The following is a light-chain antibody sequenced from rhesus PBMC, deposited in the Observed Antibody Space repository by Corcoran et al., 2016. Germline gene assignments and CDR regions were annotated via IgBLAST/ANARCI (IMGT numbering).Light chain of an antibody. CDR2: AAS. V-gene: IGKV1-28*01. Sequence: DIQMTQSPSSLSASVGDTVTITCRASQGISRYLNWFQQKPGKAPKLLIYAASSLERGVPSRFSGSGSGTEFTLTISSLQPEDFAAYYCLQHNSYPLTFGGGTKVESK. J-gene: IGKJ4*01. CDR3: LQHNSYPLT. CDR1: QGISRY.